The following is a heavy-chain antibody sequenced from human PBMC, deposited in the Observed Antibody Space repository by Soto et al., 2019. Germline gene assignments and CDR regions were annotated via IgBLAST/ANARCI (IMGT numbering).Heavy chain of an antibody. Sequence: GGSLRLSCAASGFTFSSYAMSWVRQAPGKGLGWVSTIVGSGDSTYYADSVKGRFTISRDNSKNTLYLQMNSLRVEDTAVYYCAKSIVAVAGPIDYWGQGTLVTVSS. CDR1: GFTFSSYA. V-gene: IGHV3-23*01. D-gene: IGHD6-19*01. CDR3: AKSIVAVAGPIDY. J-gene: IGHJ4*02. CDR2: IVGSGDST.